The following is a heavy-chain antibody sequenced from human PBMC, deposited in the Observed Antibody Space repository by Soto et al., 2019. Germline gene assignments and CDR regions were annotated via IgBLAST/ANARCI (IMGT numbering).Heavy chain of an antibody. CDR3: ARDGGRHSGGIDY. D-gene: IGHD1-26*01. CDR1: GGTFSSYS. Sequence: QVQLVQSGAEVKKPGSSVKVSCKASGGTFSSYSINWVRQAPGQGLEWMGEIVPIFGTANYAQKFQGRVTNTADESTSTAYMELSSLRSEDTAVYYCARDGGRHSGGIDYWGQGTQVTVSS. J-gene: IGHJ4*02. CDR2: IVPIFGTA. V-gene: IGHV1-69*01.